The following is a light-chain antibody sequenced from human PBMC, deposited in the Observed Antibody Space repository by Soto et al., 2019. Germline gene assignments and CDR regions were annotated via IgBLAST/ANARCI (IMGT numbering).Light chain of an antibody. V-gene: IGKV3D-15*01. CDR1: QSLISN. CDR3: QHYNNWPAWT. Sequence: EIVMTQSPATLSVSPGEIATLFFTASQSLISNFLACYQQKPGQAPRLLIYGAPTRATCIPARFSGSGSETEFTLTTTSLQSEDFAVYYCQHYNNWPAWTFGQGTKVDIK. J-gene: IGKJ1*01. CDR2: GAP.